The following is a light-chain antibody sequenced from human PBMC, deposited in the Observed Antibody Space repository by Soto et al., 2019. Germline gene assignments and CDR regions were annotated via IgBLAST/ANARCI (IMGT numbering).Light chain of an antibody. CDR2: AAS. V-gene: IGKV1-39*01. Sequence: DIQMTQSPSSLSASVGDILTITCRASQSVTRYLNWYQQIPGKAPKLLIYAASSLQSGVPSRFSGSGSGTDFTLTISSLQPEDFATYYCQQTYSAPWTFGQGTKVDIK. CDR1: QSVTRY. CDR3: QQTYSAPWT. J-gene: IGKJ1*01.